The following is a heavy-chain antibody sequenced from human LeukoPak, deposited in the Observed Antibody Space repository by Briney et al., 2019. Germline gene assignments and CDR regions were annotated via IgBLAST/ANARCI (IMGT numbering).Heavy chain of an antibody. CDR2: IYTSGGT. D-gene: IGHD3-10*01. CDR3: ARGGGNTRFDY. V-gene: IGHV3-53*01. J-gene: IGHJ4*02. Sequence: GGSLRLSCAGSGFTVSGSYLSWVRQPPGKGLEWVSIIYTSGGTYYADSVKGRFTISRDNPKNTLYLQMNSLRAEDTAVYYCARGGGNTRFDYWGQGTLVTVSS. CDR1: GFTVSGSY.